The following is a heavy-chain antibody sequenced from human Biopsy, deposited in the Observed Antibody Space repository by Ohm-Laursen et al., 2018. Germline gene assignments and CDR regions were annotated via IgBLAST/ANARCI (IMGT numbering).Heavy chain of an antibody. D-gene: IGHD4-23*01. CDR3: ARGSNEYGGLYFPH. CDR1: GGSFTGHY. CDR2: ISYTGYT. J-gene: IGHJ1*01. V-gene: IGHV4-59*11. Sequence: PSDTLSLTCTVSGGSFTGHYWSWIRQPPGKGLEWIGHISYTGYTSYKSSLKSRVTISLDTSRKHFSLRLTSLAAADTAVYYCARGSNEYGGLYFPHWGQGTLVTVS.